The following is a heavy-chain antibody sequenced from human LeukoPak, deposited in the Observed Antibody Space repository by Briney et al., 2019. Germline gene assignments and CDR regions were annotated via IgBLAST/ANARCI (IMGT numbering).Heavy chain of an antibody. CDR3: AKEAWLL. J-gene: IGHJ4*02. D-gene: IGHD5-12*01. CDR2: ISGSGGST. CDR1: GFTFSSYA. Sequence: PGGSLRLSCAASGFTFSSYAMSWVRQAPGKGLEWVSAISGSGGSTYYADSVKGRFTISRDNSENTVFLHMSSLRAGDTAIYYCAKEAWLLWGQGTLVTVSS. V-gene: IGHV3-23*01.